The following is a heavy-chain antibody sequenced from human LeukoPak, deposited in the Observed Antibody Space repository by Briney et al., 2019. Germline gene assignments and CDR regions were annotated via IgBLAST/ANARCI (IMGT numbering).Heavy chain of an antibody. V-gene: IGHV4-61*08. D-gene: IGHD5-18*01. CDR2: IYYSGGT. J-gene: IGHJ5*02. CDR1: GGSISSGGYS. CDR3: ARHKTGYSSLFDP. Sequence: PSQTLSLTCAVSGGSISSGGYSWSWIRQPPGKGLEWIGYIYYSGGTNYNPSLKSRVTISVDTSKNQFSLKLSSVTAADTAVYYCARHKTGYSSLFDPWGQGTLVTVSS.